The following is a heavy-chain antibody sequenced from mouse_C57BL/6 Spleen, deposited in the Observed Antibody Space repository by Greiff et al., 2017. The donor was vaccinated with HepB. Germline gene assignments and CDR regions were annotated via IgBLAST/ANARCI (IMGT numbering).Heavy chain of an antibody. CDR2: IYPGDGDT. Sequence: QQSGPELVKPGASVKISCTASGYAFSSSWMNWVKQRPGKGLEWIGRIYPGDGDTNYNGKCKGKATLTADKSSSTAYMQLSSLTSEDSAVYFCARGGGIYYGNYGAMDYWGQGTSVTVSS. V-gene: IGHV1-82*01. D-gene: IGHD2-1*01. J-gene: IGHJ4*01. CDR1: GYAFSSSW. CDR3: ARGGGIYYGNYGAMDY.